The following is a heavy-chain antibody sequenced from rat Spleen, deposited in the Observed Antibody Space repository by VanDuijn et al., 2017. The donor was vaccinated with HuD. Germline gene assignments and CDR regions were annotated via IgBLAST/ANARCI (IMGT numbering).Heavy chain of an antibody. J-gene: IGHJ2*01. V-gene: IGHV5-7*01. D-gene: IGHD1-1*01. CDR2: IIYDGSST. Sequence: EVQLVESGGGLVQPGRSLKLSCVVSGFTFSDYAMAWVRQSPKKGLEWVATIIYDGSSTYYRDSVKGRFTTSRDNAKSTLYLQMDSLRSEDTATYYCAKGTTVAPFDYWGQGVMVTVSS. CDR1: GFTFSDYA. CDR3: AKGTTVAPFDY.